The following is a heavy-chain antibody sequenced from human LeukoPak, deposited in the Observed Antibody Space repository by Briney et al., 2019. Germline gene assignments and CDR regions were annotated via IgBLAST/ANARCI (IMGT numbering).Heavy chain of an antibody. CDR3: AKPARTWIQLSTLWD. CDR1: GFTFSSSA. J-gene: IGHJ4*02. D-gene: IGHD5-18*01. Sequence: PGGSLRLSCAASGFTFSSSALSWVRQAPGKGLEWVSPISGSGGSTYYADSVEGRFTISRDNSKDTLYLQMNSLRAEDTAVYYCAKPARTWIQLSTLWDWGQGTLVTVSS. V-gene: IGHV3-23*01. CDR2: ISGSGGST.